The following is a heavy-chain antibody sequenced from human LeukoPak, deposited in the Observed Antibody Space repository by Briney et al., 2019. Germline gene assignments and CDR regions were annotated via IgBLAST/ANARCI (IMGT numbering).Heavy chain of an antibody. CDR3: AREGSYCDGGDCYSFDF. J-gene: IGHJ4*02. D-gene: IGHD2-21*02. V-gene: IGHV1-2*02. CDR1: GYTFTANY. Sequence: ASVKVSCKASGYTFTANYLQWVRQAPGLGPEWLGWMHVGNGNTRYAPKYQGRVTLTRDTSINTAYMELSSLTSDDTAVYYCAREGSYCDGGDCYSFDFWGQATLSTFSS. CDR2: MHVGNGNT.